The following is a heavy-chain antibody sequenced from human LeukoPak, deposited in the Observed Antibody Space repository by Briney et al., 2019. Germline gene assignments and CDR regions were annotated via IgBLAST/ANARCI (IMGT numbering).Heavy chain of an antibody. V-gene: IGHV3-33*06. D-gene: IGHD1-20*01. CDR2: IWYDGSNK. J-gene: IGHJ5*02. CDR1: GFTFSSYG. Sequence: GGSLRLSCAASGFTFSSYGMHWVRQAPGKGLEWVAVIWYDGSNKCYADSVKGRFTISRDNSKNTLYLQMNSLRAEDTAVYYCAKDGVTGSYNWFDPWGQGTLVTVSS. CDR3: AKDGVTGSYNWFDP.